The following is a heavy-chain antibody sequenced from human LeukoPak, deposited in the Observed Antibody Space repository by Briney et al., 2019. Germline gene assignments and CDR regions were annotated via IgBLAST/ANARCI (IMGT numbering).Heavy chain of an antibody. D-gene: IGHD3-22*01. J-gene: IGHJ4*02. CDR1: GFTFSSYG. V-gene: IGHV3-7*01. Sequence: GGSLRLSCAASGFTFSSYGMHWIRQAPGKGLEWVANIKQDGSEKYYVDSVKGRFTISRDNAKNSLYLQMNSLRAEDTAVYYCARGEDYYDSSGYYSDWGQGTLVTVSS. CDR2: IKQDGSEK. CDR3: ARGEDYYDSSGYYSD.